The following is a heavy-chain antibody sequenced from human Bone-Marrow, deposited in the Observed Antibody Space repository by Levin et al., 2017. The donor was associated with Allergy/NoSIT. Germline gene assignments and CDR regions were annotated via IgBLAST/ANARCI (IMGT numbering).Heavy chain of an antibody. J-gene: IGHJ4*02. Sequence: SCAASGFAFSAYSMNWVRQAPGKGLEWVSSISSGSDFIFYADSVQGRFTISRDNAKNSLYLQMNSLRADDTAVYYCATIPTPRYSGGDRRYWGQGTRVTVSS. D-gene: IGHD2-21*01. CDR3: ATIPTPRYSGGDRRY. V-gene: IGHV3-21*04. CDR1: GFAFSAYS. CDR2: ISSGSDFI.